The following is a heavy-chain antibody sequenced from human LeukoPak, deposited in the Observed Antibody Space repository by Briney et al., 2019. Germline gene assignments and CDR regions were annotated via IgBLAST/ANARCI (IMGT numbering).Heavy chain of an antibody. CDR1: GYTLTSYD. CDR2: MNPNSGNT. CDR3: ARRIWNDIFYYYYMDV. Sequence: ASVKVSCKASGYTLTSYDINWVRQATGQGLEWMGWMNPNSGNTGYAQKFQGRVTITRNTSISTAYMELSSLRSEDTAVYYCARRIWNDIFYYYYMDVWGKGTTVTVSS. V-gene: IGHV1-8*03. J-gene: IGHJ6*03. D-gene: IGHD1-1*01.